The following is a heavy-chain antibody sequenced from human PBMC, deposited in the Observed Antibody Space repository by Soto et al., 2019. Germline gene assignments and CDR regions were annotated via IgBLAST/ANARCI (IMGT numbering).Heavy chain of an antibody. CDR3: AKDAVAYNGEWDWFDL. Sequence: EVQLLESGGGLVQPGGSLRLSCVASGFTFKNFAMTWVRQAPGRGREWVSAIGGGGSSANYADSVKGRFTVSRDDSKSTLYLQMSGLRVDDTALYYCAKDAVAYNGEWDWFDLWGQGTLVTVSS. D-gene: IGHD3-10*01. CDR1: GFTFKNFA. J-gene: IGHJ5*02. V-gene: IGHV3-23*01. CDR2: IGGGGSSA.